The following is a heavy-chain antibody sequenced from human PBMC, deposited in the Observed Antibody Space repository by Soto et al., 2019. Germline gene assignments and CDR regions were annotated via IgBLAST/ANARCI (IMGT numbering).Heavy chain of an antibody. Sequence: EVQLLESGGGLVQPGGYMRLSCAASGFTFSNYAMSWVRQAPGKGLEWVSAMSDSGGHTYYADSVKGRFTISRDNTQNTLYLQLNGLRVEDTAVYYSAKDITIGRGAILTVGPFDCWGQGTPVTVSS. V-gene: IGHV3-23*01. D-gene: IGHD3-10*01. CDR3: AKDITIGRGAILTVGPFDC. J-gene: IGHJ4*02. CDR2: MSDSGGHT. CDR1: GFTFSNYA.